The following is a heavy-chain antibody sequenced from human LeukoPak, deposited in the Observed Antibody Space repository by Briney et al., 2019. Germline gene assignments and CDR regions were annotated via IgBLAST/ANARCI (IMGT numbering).Heavy chain of an antibody. CDR2: INPNSGGT. D-gene: IGHD3-10*01. J-gene: IGHJ4*02. CDR1: GYTFTGYY. CDR3: ARGHLWFGELSVVY. V-gene: IGHV1-2*02. Sequence: ASVKVSCKASGYTFTGYYMHWVRQAPGQGLEWMGWINPNSGGTNYAQKFQGRVTMTRDTSISTAYMELSRLRSDDTAVYYCARGHLWFGELSVVYWGQGTLVTVSS.